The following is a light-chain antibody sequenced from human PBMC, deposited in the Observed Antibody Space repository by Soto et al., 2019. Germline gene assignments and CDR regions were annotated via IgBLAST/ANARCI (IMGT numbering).Light chain of an antibody. J-gene: IGLJ1*01. Sequence: QSVLTQSPSASASLGASVKLTCTLSSGHSSYAIAWHHQQPEKGPRYLMKLNSDGSHSKGDGIPDRFSGSSSGAERYLIISSLQSEDEADYYCQTWGTGIHVFGTGTKVTVL. CDR1: SGHSSYA. V-gene: IGLV4-69*01. CDR2: LNSDGSH. CDR3: QTWGTGIHV.